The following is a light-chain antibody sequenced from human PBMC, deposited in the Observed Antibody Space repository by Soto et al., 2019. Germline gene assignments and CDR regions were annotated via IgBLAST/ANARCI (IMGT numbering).Light chain of an antibody. CDR1: KSISSY. CDR2: AVS. CDR3: QQSYDTPFT. V-gene: IGKV1-39*01. J-gene: IGKJ3*01. Sequence: DIQMTQSPSSLSASVGDRVTITCRASKSISSYLNWYQQKPGKAPKLLMYAVSTLQSGVPSRFSGSGSGTDFTLTISSLQSEDFATYFCQQSYDTPFTFGPGTKVDIK.